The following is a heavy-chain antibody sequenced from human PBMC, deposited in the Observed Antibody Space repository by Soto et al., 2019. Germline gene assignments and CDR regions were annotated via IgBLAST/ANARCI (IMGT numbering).Heavy chain of an antibody. CDR1: GFTFNDYW. V-gene: IGHV3-74*01. CDR3: ARSDWFDP. J-gene: IGHJ5*02. CDR2: GDGSRT. Sequence: EVQLVESGGALVQPGGSLRLSCAASGFTFNDYWMHWVRQAPGKGLVWVSRGDGSRTSYADSVRGRFTISRDNAKNTLYLQMNSLRAEDTAVYYCARSDWFDPWGQGTLVTVSS.